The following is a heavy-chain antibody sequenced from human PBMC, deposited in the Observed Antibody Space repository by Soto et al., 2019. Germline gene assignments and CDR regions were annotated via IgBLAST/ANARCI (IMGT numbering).Heavy chain of an antibody. Sequence: GGSLRLSCAASGFTFSSYGMHWVRQAPGKGLEWVAVIWYDGSNKYYADSVKGRFTISRGNSKNTLYLQMNSLRAEDTAVYYCARDKGYYYDSSGWLGYWGQGTLVTSPQ. V-gene: IGHV3-33*01. CDR1: GFTFSSYG. D-gene: IGHD3-22*01. CDR3: ARDKGYYYDSSGWLGY. J-gene: IGHJ4*02. CDR2: IWYDGSNK.